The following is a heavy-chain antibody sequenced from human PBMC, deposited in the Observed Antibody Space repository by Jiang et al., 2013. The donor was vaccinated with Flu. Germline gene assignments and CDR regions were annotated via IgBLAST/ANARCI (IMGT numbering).Heavy chain of an antibody. CDR2: ISSAGSYK. V-gene: IGHV3-21*01. CDR3: ARDKYNWNDADGTFDI. J-gene: IGHJ3*02. CDR1: GFTFRSYS. D-gene: IGHD1-20*01. Sequence: VQLVESGGGLVKPGGSLRLSCAASGFTFRSYSMNWVRQTPGKGLEWVASISSAGSYKYYADSVRGRFTISRDNAKNSLYLQMNSLRAEDTAVYYCARDKYNWNDADGTFDIWGQGTMLTVSS.